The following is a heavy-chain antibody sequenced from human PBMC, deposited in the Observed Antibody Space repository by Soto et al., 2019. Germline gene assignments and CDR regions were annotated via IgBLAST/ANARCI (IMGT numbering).Heavy chain of an antibody. D-gene: IGHD2-15*01. J-gene: IGHJ6*02. CDR1: GYTFTGYY. CDR3: ARESMEVVVVAATHRDPSKNHYYGMDV. Sequence: ASVKVSCKASGYTFTGYYMHWVRQAPGQGLEWMGWINPNSGGTNYAQKFQGWVTMTRDTSISTAYMELSRLRSDDTAVYYCARESMEVVVVAATHRDPSKNHYYGMDVWGQGTTVTVSS. CDR2: INPNSGGT. V-gene: IGHV1-2*04.